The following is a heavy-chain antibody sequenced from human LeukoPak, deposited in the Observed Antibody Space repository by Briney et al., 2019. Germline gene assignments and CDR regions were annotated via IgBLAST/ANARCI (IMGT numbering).Heavy chain of an antibody. D-gene: IGHD6-13*01. CDR3: AREIDGTAAAFYDYYMDV. V-gene: IGHV3-11*01. CDR1: GFTFSDYY. J-gene: IGHJ6*03. Sequence: GGSLRLSCAASGFTFSDYYMSWIRQAPGKGLEWVSYISSSGSTIYYADSVKGRFTISGDNAKNSLYLQMNSLRAEDTAVYYCAREIDGTAAAFYDYYMDVWGKGTTVTVSS. CDR2: ISSSGSTI.